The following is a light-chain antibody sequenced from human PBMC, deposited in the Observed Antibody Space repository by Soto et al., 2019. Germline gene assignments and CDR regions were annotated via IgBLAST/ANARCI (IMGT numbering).Light chain of an antibody. Sequence: EIVMTQSPATLSVSPGERVTVSCRASQSVSSSLAWYQQKPGQAPRLLIYAASTRVTGVPARLSGSGSGTECTLTISSLQSEDLAVYHFQHYINWPRTFGQGTKVEIK. V-gene: IGKV3-15*01. CDR2: AAS. CDR3: QHYINWPRT. J-gene: IGKJ1*01. CDR1: QSVSSS.